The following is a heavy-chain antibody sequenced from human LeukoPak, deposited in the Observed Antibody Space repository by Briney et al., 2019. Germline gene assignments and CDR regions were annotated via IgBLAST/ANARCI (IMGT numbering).Heavy chain of an antibody. CDR1: GGSISSYY. CDR2: IYYSGST. J-gene: IGHJ4*02. CDR3: ARYIAVAAYFDY. D-gene: IGHD6-19*01. V-gene: IGHV4-59*01. Sequence: SETLSLTRTFSGGSISSYYWSGIRQPTCKGLAGIGYIYYSGSTNYNPSLKSRVTISVDTSKNQFSLKLSSVTAADTAVYYCARYIAVAAYFDYWGQGTLVTVSS.